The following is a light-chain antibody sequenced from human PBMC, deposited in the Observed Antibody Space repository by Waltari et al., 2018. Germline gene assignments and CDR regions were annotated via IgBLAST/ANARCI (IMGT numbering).Light chain of an antibody. Sequence: IVLTQSPGTLSLSPGESATLSCRANQTVKIRSLAWYQQRPGQAPRLLMYGASNRATGVPERFTGSGSGIDFSLSISRLEPEDFAVYYCLQYGSLWTFGQGTVVEI. J-gene: IGKJ1*01. CDR2: GAS. CDR1: QTVKIRS. CDR3: LQYGSLWT. V-gene: IGKV3-20*01.